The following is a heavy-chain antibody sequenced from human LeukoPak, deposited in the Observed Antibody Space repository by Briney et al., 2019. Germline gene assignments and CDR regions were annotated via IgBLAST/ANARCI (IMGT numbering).Heavy chain of an antibody. D-gene: IGHD1-26*01. Sequence: SETLSLTCAVSGGSISSSNWWSWVRQPPGKGLEWIGEIYHSGSTNYNPSLKSRVTISVDTSKNQFSLKLSSVTAADTAVYYCARAVVGATTDYWGQGTLVTVSS. CDR1: GGSISSSNW. CDR3: ARAVVGATTDY. CDR2: IYHSGST. J-gene: IGHJ4*02. V-gene: IGHV4-4*02.